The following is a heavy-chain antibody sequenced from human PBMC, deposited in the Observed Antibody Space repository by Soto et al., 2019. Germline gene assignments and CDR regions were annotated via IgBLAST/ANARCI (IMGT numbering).Heavy chain of an antibody. V-gene: IGHV3-74*01. D-gene: IGHD3-10*01. CDR3: ARWGGSGLYYYYGMDV. CDR1: GFTFSSYW. Sequence: PGGSLRLSCAASGFTFSSYWMHWVRQAPGKGLVWVSRINSDGSSTSYADSVKGRFTISRDNAKNTLYLQMNSLRAEDTAVYYCARWGGSGLYYYYGMDVWGQGNTVTVSS. J-gene: IGHJ6*02. CDR2: INSDGSST.